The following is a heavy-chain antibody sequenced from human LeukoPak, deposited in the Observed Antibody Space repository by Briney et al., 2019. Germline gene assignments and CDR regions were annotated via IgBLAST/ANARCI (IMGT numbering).Heavy chain of an antibody. CDR1: GGSISSYY. CDR3: ATSYSSSSQIDY. J-gene: IGHJ4*02. Sequence: SETLSLTCTVSGGSISSYYWSWIRQPPGKGLEWIGHIYYSGSTNYNPSLKSRVTISVDTSKNQFSLKLSSVTAADTAVYYCATSYSSSSQIDYWGRGTLVTVSS. V-gene: IGHV4-59*01. D-gene: IGHD6-6*01. CDR2: IYYSGST.